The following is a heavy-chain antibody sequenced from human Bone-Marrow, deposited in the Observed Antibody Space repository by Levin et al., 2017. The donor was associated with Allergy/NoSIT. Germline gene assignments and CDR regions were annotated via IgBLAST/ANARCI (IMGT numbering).Heavy chain of an antibody. D-gene: IGHD5-12*01. CDR3: ASLGYTISYYDYAMDV. CDR1: GGSIRNSY. J-gene: IGHJ6*02. CDR2: IKNSGTT. Sequence: PSQTLSLTCSVSGGSIRNSYWSWIRQAPGKGLEWIGYIKNSGTTKYNPSLNSRVTIYADTSKNQVSLRLTSVTAADTAVYYCASLGYTISYYDYAMDVWGQGTTVTVSS. V-gene: IGHV4-59*01.